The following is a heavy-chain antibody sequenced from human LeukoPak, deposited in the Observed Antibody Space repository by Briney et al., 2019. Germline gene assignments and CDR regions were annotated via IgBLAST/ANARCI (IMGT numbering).Heavy chain of an antibody. Sequence: SGTLSLTCAVSGGSISSSNWWSWVRQPPGKGLEWIGEIYHSGGTNYNPSLKSRVTISVDKSKNQFSLKLSSVTAADTAVYYCASLYGSGSYLDYWGQGTLVTVSS. J-gene: IGHJ4*02. CDR2: IYHSGGT. D-gene: IGHD3-10*01. CDR3: ASLYGSGSYLDY. V-gene: IGHV4-4*02. CDR1: GGSISSSNW.